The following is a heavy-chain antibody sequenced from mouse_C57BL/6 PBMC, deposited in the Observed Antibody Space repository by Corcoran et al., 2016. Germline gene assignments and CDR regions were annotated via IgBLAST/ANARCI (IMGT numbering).Heavy chain of an antibody. D-gene: IGHD1-1*01. CDR1: GFSLSTSGMG. CDR3: ARIYGSSLYYYAMDY. V-gene: IGHV8-12*01. CDR2: IYWDDDK. J-gene: IGHJ4*01. Sequence: QVTLKESGPGILQSSQTLSLTCSFSGFSLSTSGMGVSWIRQPSGKGLEWLAHIYWDDDKRYNPSLKSRLTISKDTSRNQVFLKITSVDTANTATYVCARIYGSSLYYYAMDYWGQGTSVTVSS.